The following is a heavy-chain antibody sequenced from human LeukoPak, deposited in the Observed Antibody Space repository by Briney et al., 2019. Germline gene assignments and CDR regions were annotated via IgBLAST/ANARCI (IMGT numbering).Heavy chain of an antibody. J-gene: IGHJ4*02. CDR1: GFIFSSYW. Sequence: PGGSLRLSCAASGFIFSSYWMSWVRQAPGKGLEWVANIKEDGSEKYYVDSVKGRFTISRDNAKNSLYLQMNSLRAEDTAVYYCARRGSTWYFGYWGQGTLVTVSS. D-gene: IGHD6-13*01. CDR2: IKEDGSEK. V-gene: IGHV3-7*01. CDR3: ARRGSTWYFGY.